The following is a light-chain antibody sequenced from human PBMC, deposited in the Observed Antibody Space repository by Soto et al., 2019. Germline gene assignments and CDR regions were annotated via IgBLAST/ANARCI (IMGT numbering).Light chain of an antibody. CDR1: SSDFGSYNL. Sequence: QSALTQPASVSGSPGQSITISCTGTSSDFGSYNLVSWYQQHPGKAPRVMIYEGSTRPSGVSNRFSGSKSDNTASLTISGLQAEDEADYYWCAYAGSSTWVFGGGTKLTVL. J-gene: IGLJ3*02. CDR3: CAYAGSSTWV. V-gene: IGLV2-23*01. CDR2: EGS.